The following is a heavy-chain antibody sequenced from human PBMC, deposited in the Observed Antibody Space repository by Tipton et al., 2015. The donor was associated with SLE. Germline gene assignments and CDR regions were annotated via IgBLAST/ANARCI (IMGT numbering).Heavy chain of an antibody. D-gene: IGHD5-12*01. CDR1: GGSFSGYY. J-gene: IGHJ6*03. CDR2: INHSGST. CDR3: ARGYSGYILNYYKDV. V-gene: IGHV4-34*01. Sequence: TLSLTCAVYGGSFSGYYWSWTRQPPGKGLEWIGEINHSGSTNYDPSLKCRVTISVDTSENHFSLMLSSVTAADTAVYYCARGYSGYILNYYKDVRGKRTTVTVSS.